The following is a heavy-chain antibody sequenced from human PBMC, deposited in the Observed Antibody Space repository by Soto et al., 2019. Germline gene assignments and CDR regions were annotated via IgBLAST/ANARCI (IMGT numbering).Heavy chain of an antibody. V-gene: IGHV3-30*03. J-gene: IGHJ4*02. CDR1: GFTFSSYG. CDR3: ARVDDSAWYTRDY. CDR2: ISYDGSNK. Sequence: QVQLVESGGGVVQPGRSLRLSCAASGFTFSSYGMHWVRQAPGKGLEWVAVISYDGSNKYYADSVKGRFTISRDNSKNTLYLQMNSLRAEDTAVYYCARVDDSAWYTRDYWGQGTLVTVSS. D-gene: IGHD6-19*01.